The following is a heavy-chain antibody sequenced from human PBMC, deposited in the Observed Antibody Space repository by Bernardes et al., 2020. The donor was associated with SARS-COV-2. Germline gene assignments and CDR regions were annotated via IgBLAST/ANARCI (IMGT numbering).Heavy chain of an antibody. CDR3: ARIDEVTGRDY. CDR1: GGSFSGYY. CDR2: INHSGST. J-gene: IGHJ4*02. D-gene: IGHD2-21*02. V-gene: IGHV4-34*01. Sequence: SETLSLTCAVYGGSFSGYYWSWIRQPPGKGLEWIGEINHSGSTNYNPSLKSRVTISVDTSKNQFSLKLSSVTAEDTAVYYCARIDEVTGRDYWGQGTLVTVSS.